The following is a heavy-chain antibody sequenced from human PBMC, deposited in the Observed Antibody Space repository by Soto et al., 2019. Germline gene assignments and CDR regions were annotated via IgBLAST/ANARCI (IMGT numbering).Heavy chain of an antibody. J-gene: IGHJ4*02. V-gene: IGHV3-7*01. CDR2: IKQDGSEK. Sequence: EVQLVESGGGLVQPGGSLRLSCAGSGFIFGNFWITWVRQAPGKGLEWVANIKQDGSEKYYVDSVKGRFTISRDNVKNSLYLQMNSLRSEDTAVYYCARGTGGATSSGKDQFDYWGQGTLVPVSS. D-gene: IGHD1-26*01. CDR3: ARGTGGATSSGKDQFDY. CDR1: GFIFGNFW.